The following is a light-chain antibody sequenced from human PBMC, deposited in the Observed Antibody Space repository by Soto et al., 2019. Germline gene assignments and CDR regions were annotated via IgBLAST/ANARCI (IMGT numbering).Light chain of an antibody. CDR3: MQATHLPWT. J-gene: IGKJ1*01. CDR2: KSS. V-gene: IGKV2-24*01. CDR1: QSLVHSNGNTH. Sequence: DIVMTQTALSSPVTLGQPASISCRSSQSLVHSNGNTHWSWLHQRPGQPPSLLTYKSSNRFSGVPHRLSGSGAGTDFTMKNSKVEAEDVGVYYCMQATHLPWTFGQGTKVDIK.